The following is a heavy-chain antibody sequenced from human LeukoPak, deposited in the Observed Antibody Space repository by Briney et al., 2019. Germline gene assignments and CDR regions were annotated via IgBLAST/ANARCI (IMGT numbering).Heavy chain of an antibody. D-gene: IGHD3-22*01. CDR1: GGTFSSYA. V-gene: IGHV1-69*13. J-gene: IGHJ5*02. CDR2: IIPIFGTA. CDR3: ARATQYDSSGLNWFDP. Sequence: ASVKVSCKASGGTFSSYAISWVRQAPGQGLEWMGGIIPIFGTANYAQKFQGRVTITADESTSTAYMELSSLRSEDTAVYYCARATQYDSSGLNWFDPWGQGTLVTVSS.